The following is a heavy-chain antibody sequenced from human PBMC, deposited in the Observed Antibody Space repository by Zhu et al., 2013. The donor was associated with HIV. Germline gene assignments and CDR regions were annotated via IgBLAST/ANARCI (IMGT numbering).Heavy chain of an antibody. CDR3: TSTLNFDSSGYIDY. Sequence: EVQLVESGGGLVQPGGSLKLSCAASGFTFSGSAMHWVRQASGKGLEWVGRIRSKANSYATAYAASVKGRFTISRDDSKNTAYLQMSSLKTEDTAVYYCTSTLNFDSSGYIDYWGQGTLVTVSS. D-gene: IGHD3-22*01. CDR1: GFTFSGSA. V-gene: IGHV3-73*02. J-gene: IGHJ4*02. CDR2: IRSKANSYAT.